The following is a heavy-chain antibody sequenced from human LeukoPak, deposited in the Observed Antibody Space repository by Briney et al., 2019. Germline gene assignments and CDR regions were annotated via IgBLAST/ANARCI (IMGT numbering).Heavy chain of an antibody. CDR1: GFTFNKYW. CDR2: IKEDGSEK. D-gene: IGHD1/OR15-1a*01. V-gene: IGHV3-7*02. CDR3: ATIKQNAFDI. J-gene: IGHJ3*02. Sequence: GGSLRLSCEASGFTFNKYWMSWVRQAPGKGLEWVANIKEDGSEKYYVDSMKGRFSISRDNAKNSSYLQVNSLRDEDTAVYYCATIKQNAFDIWGQGTTVTVSS.